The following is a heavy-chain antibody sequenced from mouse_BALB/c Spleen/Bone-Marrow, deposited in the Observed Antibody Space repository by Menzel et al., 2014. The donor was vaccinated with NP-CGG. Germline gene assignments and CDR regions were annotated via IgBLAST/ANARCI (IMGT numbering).Heavy chain of an antibody. CDR3: ARHRYGAMDY. CDR2: IWSDGST. CDR1: GFSLTSYG. Sequence: QVHVKQSGPGLVAPSQSLSITCTVSGFSLTSYGVHWVRRPPGKGLEWLVVIWSDGSTTYNSALKSRLSISKDNSKSQVFLKMDSLQTDDTAMYYCARHRYGAMDYWGQGTSVTVSS. D-gene: IGHD2-14*01. V-gene: IGHV2-6-1*01. J-gene: IGHJ4*01.